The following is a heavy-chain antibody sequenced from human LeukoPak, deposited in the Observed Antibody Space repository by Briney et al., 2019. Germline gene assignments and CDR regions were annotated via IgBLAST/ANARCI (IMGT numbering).Heavy chain of an antibody. D-gene: IGHD6-13*01. V-gene: IGHV1-2*02. J-gene: IGHJ4*02. CDR1: GYTFTGYY. CDR3: ARGIAAAGTDY. CDR2: INPNSGGT. Sequence: ASVKVSCKASGYTFTGYYMHWVRQAPGQGLEWMGWINPNSGGTNHAQKFQGRVTMTRDTSISTAYMELSRLRSDDTAVYYCARGIAAAGTDYWGQGTLVTVSS.